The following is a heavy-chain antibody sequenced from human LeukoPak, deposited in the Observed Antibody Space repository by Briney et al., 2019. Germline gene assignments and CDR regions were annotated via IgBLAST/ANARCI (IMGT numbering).Heavy chain of an antibody. CDR2: INPSGGST. CDR1: GYTFTSYY. V-gene: IGHV1-46*01. D-gene: IGHD6-13*01. Sequence: ASVKVSCKASGYTFTSYYMHWVRQAPGQGLEWVGIINPSGGSTSYAQKFQGRVTMTRDTSTSTVYMELSSLRSEDTAVYYCARAVSQGYSRKYSLFDYWGQGTLVTVSS. CDR3: ARAVSQGYSRKYSLFDY. J-gene: IGHJ4*02.